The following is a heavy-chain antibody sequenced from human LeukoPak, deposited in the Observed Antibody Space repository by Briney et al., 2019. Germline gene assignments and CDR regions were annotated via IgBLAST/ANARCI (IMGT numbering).Heavy chain of an antibody. D-gene: IGHD3-16*01. V-gene: IGHV4-59*01. J-gene: IGHJ3*02. CDR2: IYYSGST. Sequence: SETLSLTCTVSGGSISSYYWSWIRQPPGKGLEWIGYIYYSGSTNYNPSLKSRVTISVDTSKNQFSLKLSSVTAADTAVYYCARGLRHGTFDIWGQGTMVTVS. CDR1: GGSISSYY. CDR3: ARGLRHGTFDI.